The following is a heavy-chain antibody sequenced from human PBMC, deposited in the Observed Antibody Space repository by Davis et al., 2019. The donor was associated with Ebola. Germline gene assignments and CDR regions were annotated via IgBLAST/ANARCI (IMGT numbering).Heavy chain of an antibody. CDR1: GYTFTSYY. D-gene: IGHD1-26*01. CDR3: ARHQGVGARHGMDV. J-gene: IGHJ6*02. CDR2: IYPGDSDT. V-gene: IGHV5-51*01. Sequence: KVSCKASGYTFTSYYMHWVRQMPGKGLEWMGIIYPGDSDTRYSPSFQGQVTISADKSISTAYLQWSSLKASDTAMYYCARHQGVGARHGMDVWGQGTTVTVSS.